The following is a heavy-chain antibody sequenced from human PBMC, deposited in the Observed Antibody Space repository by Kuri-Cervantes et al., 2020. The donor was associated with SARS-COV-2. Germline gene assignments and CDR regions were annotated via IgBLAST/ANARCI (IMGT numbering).Heavy chain of an antibody. Sequence: ASVKVSCKASGYTFTSYYMHWVRQAPGQGLEWMGIINPSGGSTSYAQKFQGRVTMTRDTSTSTAYMELRSLRSDDTAVYYCAREVAAAGTVDYWGQGTLVTVSS. J-gene: IGHJ4*02. V-gene: IGHV1-46*01. D-gene: IGHD6-13*01. CDR3: AREVAAAGTVDY. CDR1: GYTFTSYY. CDR2: INPSGGST.